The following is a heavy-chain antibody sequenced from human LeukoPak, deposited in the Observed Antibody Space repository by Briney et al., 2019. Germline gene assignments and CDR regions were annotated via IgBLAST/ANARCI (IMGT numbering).Heavy chain of an antibody. CDR1: GFTFSSYG. CDR3: AKSHMVAANIFDY. CDR2: VSYDGRDK. D-gene: IGHD2-15*01. Sequence: PGRSLRLSCAASGFTFSSYGMHWVRQAPGKGLEWVAVVSYDGRDKHYADSVKGRFSVSRDNPKNTLYLQMNSLRAEDTAVYYCAKSHMVAANIFDYWGQGTLVTVSS. V-gene: IGHV3-30*18. J-gene: IGHJ4*02.